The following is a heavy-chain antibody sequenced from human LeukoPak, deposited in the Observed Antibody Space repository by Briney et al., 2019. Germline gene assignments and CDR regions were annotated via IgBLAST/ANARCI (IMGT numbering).Heavy chain of an antibody. D-gene: IGHD1-1*01. J-gene: IGHJ4*02. V-gene: IGHV5-10-1*01. Sequence: GESLPISCQGSGYSFTSYWISWVRQMPGKGLEWMGRIDPSDSYANYSPSFQGHVTISADKSISTAYLQWSSRKASDTAMYYCARLIPAGTPVDYWGQGTLVTVSS. CDR3: ARLIPAGTPVDY. CDR1: GYSFTSYW. CDR2: IDPSDSYA.